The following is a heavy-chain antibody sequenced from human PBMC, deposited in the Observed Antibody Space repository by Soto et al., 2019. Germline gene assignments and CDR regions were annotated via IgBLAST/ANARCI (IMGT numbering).Heavy chain of an antibody. V-gene: IGHV1-18*04. J-gene: IGHJ4*02. CDR3: ARDAIAGAGAFDY. CDR1: GYTYFSYG. CDR2: ISAFNAKT. Sequence: QVQLVQSGAEVKKPGASVKVSCTASGYTYFSYGISWVRQAPGQGLEWLGWISAFNAKTNYAPKFQARVTLTTGASTSTAYMELRGLRSDDTAVYFCARDAIAGAGAFDYWGQGALVIVSS. D-gene: IGHD6-19*01.